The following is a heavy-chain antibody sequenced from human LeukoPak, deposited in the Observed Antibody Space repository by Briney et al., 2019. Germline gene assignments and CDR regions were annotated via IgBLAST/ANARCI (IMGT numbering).Heavy chain of an antibody. CDR1: GFTFSSYA. Sequence: GGSLRLSCAASGFTFSSYAMSWVRQAPGKGLEWVSAISGSGGSTYYADSVKGRFTISRDNSKNTLYLQMNSLRAEDTAVYYCAKDLGPYGSGTRWFDPWGQGTLVTVSS. CDR2: ISGSGGST. J-gene: IGHJ5*02. V-gene: IGHV3-23*01. CDR3: AKDLGPYGSGTRWFDP. D-gene: IGHD3-10*01.